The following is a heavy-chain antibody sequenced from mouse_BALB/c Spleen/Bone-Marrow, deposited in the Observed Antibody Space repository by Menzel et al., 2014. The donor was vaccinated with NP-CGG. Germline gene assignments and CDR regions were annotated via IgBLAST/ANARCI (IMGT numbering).Heavy chain of an antibody. Sequence: VHLVESGAELVRPGASVTLSCKVSGYTFTDYEMHWLKQTPVHGLEWIGAIDPETGGTAYNQKFKGRATLTTDKSSSTAYMELRSLTSEDSAVYYCTRLDSSGYGAYWGQGTLVTVSA. CDR3: TRLDSSGYGAY. CDR1: GYTFTDYE. D-gene: IGHD3-2*02. V-gene: IGHV1-15*01. CDR2: IDPETGGT. J-gene: IGHJ3*01.